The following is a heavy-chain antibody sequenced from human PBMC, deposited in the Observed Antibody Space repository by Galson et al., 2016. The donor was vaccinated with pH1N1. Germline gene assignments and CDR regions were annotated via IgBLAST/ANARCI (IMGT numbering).Heavy chain of an antibody. CDR1: GYTFTGYY. V-gene: IGHV1-2*02. CDR2: INPNRGGT. J-gene: IGHJ4*02. Sequence: SVKVSCKASGYTFTGYYIHWVRQAPGQGLELMGWINPNRGGTNYAQRLQDRVTMTRDTSITTAYMAVSRLTSDDTAVYYCARDRDWSYDYWGQGTLITVSS. D-gene: IGHD1-7*01. CDR3: ARDRDWSYDY.